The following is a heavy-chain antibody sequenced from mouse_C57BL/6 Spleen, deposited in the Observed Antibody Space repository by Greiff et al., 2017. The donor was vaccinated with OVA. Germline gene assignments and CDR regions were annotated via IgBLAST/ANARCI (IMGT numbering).Heavy chain of an antibody. D-gene: IGHD1-1*01. CDR1: GYTFTSYW. J-gene: IGHJ4*01. CDR3: ARSGYYGSSSYAMDY. V-gene: IGHV1-61*01. CDR2: IYPSDSET. Sequence: QVHVKQSGAELVRPGSSVKLSCKASGYTFTSYWMDWVKQRPGQGLEWIGNIYPSDSETHYNQKFKDKATLTVDKSSSTAYMQLSSLTSEDSAVYYCARSGYYGSSSYAMDYWGQGTSVTVSS.